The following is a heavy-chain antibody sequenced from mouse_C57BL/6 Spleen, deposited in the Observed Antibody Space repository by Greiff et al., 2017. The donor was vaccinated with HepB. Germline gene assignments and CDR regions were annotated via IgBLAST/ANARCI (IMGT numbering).Heavy chain of an antibody. V-gene: IGHV1-64*01. Sequence: VQLQQPGAELVKPGASVKLSCKASGYTFTSYWMHWVKQRPGQGLEWIGMIHPNSGSTNYNEKFKSKATLTVDKSSSTAYMQRSSLTSEDSAVYYCARIGGSVVAPFDYWGQGTTLTVSS. CDR2: IHPNSGST. D-gene: IGHD1-1*01. CDR1: GYTFTSYW. J-gene: IGHJ2*01. CDR3: ARIGGSVVAPFDY.